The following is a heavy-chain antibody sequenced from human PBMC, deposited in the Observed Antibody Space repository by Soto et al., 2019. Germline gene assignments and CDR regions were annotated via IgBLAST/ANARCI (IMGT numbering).Heavy chain of an antibody. J-gene: IGHJ4*02. Sequence: GGSLRLSCAASGFTFSSYGMHWVRQAPGKGLEWVAVIWYDGSNKYYADSVEGRFTISRDNSKNTLYLQMNSLRAEDTAVYYCARSNNHNNYYDSSGYYLALDYWGQGTLVTVSS. CDR2: IWYDGSNK. V-gene: IGHV3-33*01. D-gene: IGHD3-22*01. CDR3: ARSNNHNNYYDSSGYYLALDY. CDR1: GFTFSSYG.